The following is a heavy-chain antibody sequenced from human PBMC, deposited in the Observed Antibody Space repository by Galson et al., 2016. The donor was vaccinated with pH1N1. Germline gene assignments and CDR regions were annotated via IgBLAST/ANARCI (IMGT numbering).Heavy chain of an antibody. CDR1: GGSFSSYA. CDR2: ITGMFGTT. Sequence: SVKVSCKASGGSFSSYAYSWVRQAPGQGLEWMGGITGMFGTTNYAQKVQGRVTITTEEITSSAYMELKSLRSEDTAVYYCVRHSGYVLTGQMDSWGQGTPVTVSS. V-gene: IGHV1-69*05. CDR3: VRHSGYVLTGQMDS. D-gene: IGHD3-9*01. J-gene: IGHJ4*02.